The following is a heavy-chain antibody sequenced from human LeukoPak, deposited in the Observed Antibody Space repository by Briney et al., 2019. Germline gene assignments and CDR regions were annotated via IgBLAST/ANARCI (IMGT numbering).Heavy chain of an antibody. CDR3: ARAVYGHWNYYYYYYMDV. CDR1: GFTFSSYS. CDR2: ISSSSSYI. V-gene: IGHV3-21*01. J-gene: IGHJ6*03. Sequence: GGSLRLSCAASGFTFSSYSMNWVRQAPGKGLEWVSSISSSSSYIYYADSVKGRFTISRDNAKNSLYLQMNSLRAEDTAVYYCARAVYGHWNYYYYYYMDVWGKGTTVTISS. D-gene: IGHD1-1*01.